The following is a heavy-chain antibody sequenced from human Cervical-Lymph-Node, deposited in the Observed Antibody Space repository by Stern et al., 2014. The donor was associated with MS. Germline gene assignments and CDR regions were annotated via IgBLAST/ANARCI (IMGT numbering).Heavy chain of an antibody. J-gene: IGHJ5*02. CDR1: GGSISNSNW. V-gene: IGHV4-4*02. CDR2: IYHTGHT. D-gene: IGHD1-26*01. CDR3: ARSIVGAPWNWFDP. Sequence: QLQLQESGPGLVKPSGTLSLTCAVSGGSISNSNWWSWVRQPPGKGLEWIGEIYHTGHTNYNPSLKSRVTISVDKSKNQFSLRLSSVTAADTAVYYCARSIVGAPWNWFDPWGQGTLVTVSS.